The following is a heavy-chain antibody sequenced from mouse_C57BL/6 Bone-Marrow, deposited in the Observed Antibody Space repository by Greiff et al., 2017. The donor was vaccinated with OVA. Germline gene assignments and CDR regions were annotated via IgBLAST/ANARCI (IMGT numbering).Heavy chain of an antibody. D-gene: IGHD1-1*01. Sequence: EVKLQQSGPELVKPGASVKISCKASGYTFTDYYMNWVKQSHGKSLEWIGDINPNNGGTSYNQKFKGKATLTVDKSSSTAYMELRSLTSEDSAVYYCARGAHDTTVVAPYYFDYWGQGTTLTVSS. J-gene: IGHJ2*01. CDR1: GYTFTDYY. CDR2: INPNNGGT. CDR3: ARGAHDTTVVAPYYFDY. V-gene: IGHV1-26*01.